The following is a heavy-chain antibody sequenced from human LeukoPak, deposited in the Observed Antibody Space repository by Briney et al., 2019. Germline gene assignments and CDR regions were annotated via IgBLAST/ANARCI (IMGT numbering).Heavy chain of an antibody. CDR3: ATAQYYVFWSGYYTRDAFDI. V-gene: IGHV4-61*02. CDR2: ISTSGST. CDR1: GGPIGSGSYS. Sequence: SQTLSLTCTVSGGPIGSGSYSWSWIRQPAGKGLEWIGRISTSGSTNYNPSLKRRVTISVDTSKNQFSLKLSSVTAADTAMYYCATAQYYVFWSGYYTRDAFDIWGQGTMVTVSS. J-gene: IGHJ3*02. D-gene: IGHD3-3*01.